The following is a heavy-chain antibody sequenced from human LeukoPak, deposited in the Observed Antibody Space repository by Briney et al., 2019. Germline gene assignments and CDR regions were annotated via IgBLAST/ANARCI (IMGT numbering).Heavy chain of an antibody. CDR3: AKIPQVATYTVPNFDF. V-gene: IGHV1-2*02. Sequence: GASVKVSCKASGYTFTGYYMHWVRQAPGQGLEWMGWINPNSGGTNYAQKFRGRVTMTRDTSISTAYMELSRLRSDDTAVYYCAKIPQVATYTVPNFDFWGQGTLVTVSS. CDR2: INPNSGGT. J-gene: IGHJ4*02. CDR1: GYTFTGYY. D-gene: IGHD3-16*01.